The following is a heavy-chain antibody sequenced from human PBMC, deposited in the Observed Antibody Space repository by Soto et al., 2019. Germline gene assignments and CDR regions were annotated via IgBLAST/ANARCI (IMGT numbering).Heavy chain of an antibody. J-gene: IGHJ4*02. CDR1: GYTFTSYG. CDR3: ARGGITIFGVVIELFDY. V-gene: IGHV1-18*01. CDR2: ISAYNGNT. D-gene: IGHD3-3*01. Sequence: ASVKVSCKASGYTFTSYGISWVRQAPGQGLEWMGWISAYNGNTNYAQKLQGRVTMTTDTSTSTAYMELRSLRSDDTAVYYCARGGITIFGVVIELFDYWGQGTLVTVSS.